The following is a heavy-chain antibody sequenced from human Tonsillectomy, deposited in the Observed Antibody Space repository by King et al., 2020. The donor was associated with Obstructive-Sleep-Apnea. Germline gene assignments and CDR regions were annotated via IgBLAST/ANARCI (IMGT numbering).Heavy chain of an antibody. CDR3: AKVERYSCYDYYYYYGMDV. CDR1: GFSFSSYG. CDR2: ISYEGSNK. V-gene: IGHV3-30*18. Sequence: VQLVESGGGVVQPGRSLRLSCAASGFSFSSYGMHWVRQAPGKGLEWVAVISYEGSNKYYADSVKGRFTISRDNSKNTLYLQMNSLRAEDTAVYYCAKVERYSCYDYYYYYGMDVWGQGTTVTVSS. J-gene: IGHJ6*02. D-gene: IGHD5-12*01.